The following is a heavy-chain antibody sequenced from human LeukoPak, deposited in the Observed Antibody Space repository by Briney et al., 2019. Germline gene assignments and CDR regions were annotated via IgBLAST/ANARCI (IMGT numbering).Heavy chain of an antibody. V-gene: IGHV1-18*04. CDR3: ARARDLIGVTTTRRDY. CDR2: ISGYNGDT. Sequence: ASVKVSCKASGYVFNLFGFSWVRQAPGQGLEWMGWISGYNGDTKYAQKIQGRVTLTTDSSASTAYMELRTLRSGDTAIYYCARARDLIGVTTTRRDYWGQGTLVTVSS. D-gene: IGHD1-1*01. CDR1: GYVFNLFG. J-gene: IGHJ4*02.